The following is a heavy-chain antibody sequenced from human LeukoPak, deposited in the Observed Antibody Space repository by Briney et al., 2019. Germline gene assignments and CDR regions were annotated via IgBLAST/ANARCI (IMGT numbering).Heavy chain of an antibody. J-gene: IGHJ5*02. D-gene: IGHD3-16*01. CDR2: ISGSGGST. V-gene: IGHV3-23*01. CDR1: GFTFSSYA. Sequence: AGGSLRLSCAASGFTFSSYAMHWVRQAAGKGLEWVSAISGSGGSTYYADSVKGRFTISRDNSKNTLYLQMNSLRAEDTAVYYCAKGSMRITKSTFAPWGQGTLVTVSS. CDR3: AKGSMRITKSTFAP.